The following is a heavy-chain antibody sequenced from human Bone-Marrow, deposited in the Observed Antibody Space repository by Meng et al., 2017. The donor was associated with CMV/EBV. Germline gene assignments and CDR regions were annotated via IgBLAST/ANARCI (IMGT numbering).Heavy chain of an antibody. Sequence: GESLKISCAASGFTFSSYEMNWVRQAPGKGLEWVSYISSSGSTIYYADSVKGRFTISRDNAKNSLYLQMNSLRAEDTAVYYCASLYCSSTSCYPNYFDYWVQGTLVTVSS. CDR1: GFTFSSYE. CDR3: ASLYCSSTSCYPNYFDY. D-gene: IGHD2-2*01. V-gene: IGHV3-48*03. CDR2: ISSSGSTI. J-gene: IGHJ4*02.